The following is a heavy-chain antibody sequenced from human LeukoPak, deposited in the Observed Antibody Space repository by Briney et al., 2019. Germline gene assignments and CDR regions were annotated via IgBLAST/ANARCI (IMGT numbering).Heavy chain of an antibody. CDR1: GFTVSSNY. CDR3: ARDLYGSGSYML. V-gene: IGHV3-66*01. D-gene: IGHD3-10*01. J-gene: IGHJ4*02. CDR2: IYSGGST. Sequence: GGSLRLSCAASGFTVSSNYMSWVRQAPGKGLEWVSVIYSGGSTYYADFVKGRFTISRDNSKNTLYLQMNSLRAEDTAVYYCARDLYGSGSYMLWGQGTLVTVSS.